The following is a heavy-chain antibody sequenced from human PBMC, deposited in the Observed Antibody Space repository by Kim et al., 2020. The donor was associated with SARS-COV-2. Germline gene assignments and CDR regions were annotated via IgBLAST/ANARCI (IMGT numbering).Heavy chain of an antibody. J-gene: IGHJ4*02. CDR2: IYYSGST. CDR1: GGSISSYY. CDR3: ARHRVKYQLPAD. V-gene: IGHV4-59*01. Sequence: SETLSLTCTVSGGSISSYYLSWIRQPPGKGLEWIGYIYYSGSTNYNPSLKSRVTISVDTSKNQFSLKLSSVTAADTAVYYCARHRVKYQLPADWGQGTLVTVSS. D-gene: IGHD2-2*01.